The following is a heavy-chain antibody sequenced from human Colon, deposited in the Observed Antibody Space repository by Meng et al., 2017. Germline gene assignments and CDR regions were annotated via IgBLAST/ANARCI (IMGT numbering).Heavy chain of an antibody. CDR2: VYYTGSA. V-gene: IGHV4-61*03. D-gene: IGHD1-26*01. Sequence: VQLQGLGPRLVRLSETLSLTCTLSGGSGSSSSYDWSWIRQTPGKGVEWIGYVYYTGSANYNPSLKSRVTISVDTSKNHFSLNLTSVTAADTAVYYCARGRGSYSSIDFWGQGTLVTVSS. CDR1: GGSGSSSSYD. J-gene: IGHJ4*02. CDR3: ARGRGSYSSIDF.